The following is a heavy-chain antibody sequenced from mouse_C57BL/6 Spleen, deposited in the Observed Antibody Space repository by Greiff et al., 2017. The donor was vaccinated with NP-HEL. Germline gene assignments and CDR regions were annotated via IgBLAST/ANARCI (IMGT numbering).Heavy chain of an antibody. V-gene: IGHV1-15*01. J-gene: IGHJ1*03. Sequence: QVQLQQSGAELVRPGASVTLSCTASGYTFTDYEMHWVKQTPVHGLEWIGAIDPETGGTAYNQKFKGKAILTADKSSSTAYMELRSLTSEDSAVYYSSYGNYDWYFDVWGTGTTVTVSS. CDR1: GYTFTDYE. CDR3: SYGNYDWYFDV. D-gene: IGHD2-10*01. CDR2: IDPETGGT.